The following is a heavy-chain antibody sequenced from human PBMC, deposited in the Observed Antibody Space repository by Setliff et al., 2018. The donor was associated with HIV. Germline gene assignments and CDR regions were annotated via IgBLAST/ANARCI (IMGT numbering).Heavy chain of an antibody. CDR1: GYTFIAYG. J-gene: IGHJ4*02. Sequence: ASVKVSCKTSGYTFIAYGISWVRQAPGQGPEWMAWNSGYNGNTQYAQKFRGRVTMTAETSTSTASMELRSLRSDDTAVYYCARDSSGWPEHDINGNFDHWGQGTVVTVSS. V-gene: IGHV1-18*01. D-gene: IGHD6-19*01. CDR2: NSGYNGNT. CDR3: ARDSSGWPEHDINGNFDH.